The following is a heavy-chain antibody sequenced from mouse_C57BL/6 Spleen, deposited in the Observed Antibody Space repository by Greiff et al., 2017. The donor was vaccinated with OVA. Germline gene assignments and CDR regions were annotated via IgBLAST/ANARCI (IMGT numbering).Heavy chain of an antibody. CDR1: GYTFTSYW. Sequence: QVQLQQPGAELVRPGSSVKLSCKASGYTFTSYWMHWVKQRPIQGLEWIGNIDPSDSETNYNQKFKDKATLTVDKSSSTAYMQLSSLTSEDSAVYYCARKDYDEGYAMDYWGQGTSVTFAS. J-gene: IGHJ4*01. CDR2: IDPSDSET. CDR3: ARKDYDEGYAMDY. V-gene: IGHV1-52*01. D-gene: IGHD2-4*01.